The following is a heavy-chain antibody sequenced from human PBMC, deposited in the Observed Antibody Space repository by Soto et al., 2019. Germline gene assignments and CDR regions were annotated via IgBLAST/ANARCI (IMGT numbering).Heavy chain of an antibody. D-gene: IGHD6-19*01. CDR1: GFTFTSYC. CDR3: ATYDCAREVSSGWPFDY. CDR2: INPSGGGT. J-gene: IGHJ4*02. Sequence: QVQLVQSGAEVKRPGASVKVSCKTSGFTFTSYCMHWVRQAPGQGLEWMGIINPSGGGTSYAQKFQGRVTMTRDTSTTTAYMEMSSLRYEDTAMYYCATYDCAREVSSGWPFDYWGQGTLVTVSS. V-gene: IGHV1-46*01.